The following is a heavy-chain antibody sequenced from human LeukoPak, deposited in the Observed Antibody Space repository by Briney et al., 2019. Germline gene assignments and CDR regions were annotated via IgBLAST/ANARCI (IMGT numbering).Heavy chain of an antibody. CDR1: GGSISNSY. CDR3: ARGPYNWNLLDY. Sequence: SETLSLTCTLSGGSISNSYWSWIRQPAGKGLEWIGRVHASGSTNYNPSLKSRVTMSADTSRNQFSLKLTSVTAADTVVYCCARGPYNWNLLDYWGQGTLVTVSS. J-gene: IGHJ4*02. V-gene: IGHV4-4*07. D-gene: IGHD1-20*01. CDR2: VHASGST.